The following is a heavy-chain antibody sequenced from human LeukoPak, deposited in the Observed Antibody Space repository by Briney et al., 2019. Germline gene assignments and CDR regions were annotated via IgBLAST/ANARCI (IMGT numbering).Heavy chain of an antibody. CDR3: ASFRWGVGFEY. D-gene: IGHD3-16*01. CDR2: INHSGST. CDR1: GGSFSGYY. V-gene: IGHV4-34*01. J-gene: IGHJ4*02. Sequence: SETLSLTCAVYGGSFSGYYWSCIRQPPGKGLEWIGEINHSGSTNYNPSLKSRLTISVDTSMNQFSLKLNSVTAADTAVYYCASFRWGVGFEYWGQGTLVTVSS.